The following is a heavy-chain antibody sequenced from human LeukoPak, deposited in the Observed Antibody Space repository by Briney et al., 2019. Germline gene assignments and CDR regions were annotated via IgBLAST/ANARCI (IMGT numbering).Heavy chain of an antibody. D-gene: IGHD1-26*01. V-gene: IGHV1-2*02. CDR2: INPNRGGT. CDR3: ARGIVQSGSYLDGFDP. Sequence: ASVKVSCKASGYTFTGYYMHWVRQAPGQGLEWMGWINPNRGGTNYAQKFQGRVTMTRDTSISTAYMELSRLRSDDTAVYYCARGIVQSGSYLDGFDPWGQGTLVTVSS. J-gene: IGHJ5*02. CDR1: GYTFTGYY.